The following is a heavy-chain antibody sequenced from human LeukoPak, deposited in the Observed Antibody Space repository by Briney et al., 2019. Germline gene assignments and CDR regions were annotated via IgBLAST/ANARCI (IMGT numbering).Heavy chain of an antibody. D-gene: IGHD1-26*01. J-gene: IGHJ4*02. V-gene: IGHV4-39*01. CDR1: GGSISSSSYY. Sequence: SETLSLTCTVSGGSISSSSYYWGWIRQPPGKGLEWIGSIYYSGSTYYNPSLKSRVTISVDTSKNQFSLNLNSVTAADTAVYYCARHRGSGSYYDPHDYWGQGTLVTVSS. CDR2: IYYSGST. CDR3: ARHRGSGSYYDPHDY.